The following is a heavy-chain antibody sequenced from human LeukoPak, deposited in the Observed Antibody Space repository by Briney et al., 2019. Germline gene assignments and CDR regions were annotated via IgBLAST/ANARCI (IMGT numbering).Heavy chain of an antibody. V-gene: IGHV3-73*01. CDR3: TRLYCGGGYCYYFDY. CDR2: IRSKSNNYAT. Sequence: PGGSLRLSCAASGFTFSSYEMNWVRQASGKGLEWVGRIRSKSNNYATAYAASVNGRFNISRDDSKNTVYLQMNSLKTEDTAVYYCTRLYCGGGYCYYFDYWGQGTLVTVSS. D-gene: IGHD2-21*01. CDR1: GFTFSSYE. J-gene: IGHJ4*02.